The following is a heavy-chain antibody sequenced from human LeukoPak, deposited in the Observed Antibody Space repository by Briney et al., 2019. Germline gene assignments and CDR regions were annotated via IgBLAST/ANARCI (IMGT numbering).Heavy chain of an antibody. J-gene: IGHJ6*02. Sequence: GGSLRLSCAASGFIVSSKYMSWVRQAPGKGLEWVSVIYSGGNTYYADSVKGRFTISRDNAKNTLYLQMNTLRVEDTAVYYCTRDLMDYDVSTGLHHYYMDVWGQGTTVTVSS. CDR2: IYSGGNT. CDR3: TRDLMDYDVSTGLHHYYMDV. D-gene: IGHD3-9*01. V-gene: IGHV3-53*01. CDR1: GFIVSSKY.